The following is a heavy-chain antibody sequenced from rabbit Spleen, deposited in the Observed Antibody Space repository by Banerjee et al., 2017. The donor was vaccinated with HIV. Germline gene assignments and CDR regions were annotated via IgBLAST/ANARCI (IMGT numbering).Heavy chain of an antibody. V-gene: IGHV1S45*01. CDR3: ARDGGYSGDGDAMGL. CDR2: IYAGSGNT. CDR1: GLDFSSTYW. J-gene: IGHJ4*01. Sequence: QEQLEESGGDLVKPGTSLTLTCTASGLDFSSTYWICWVRQAPGKGLEWIACIYAGSGNTYYASWAKGRFTISKTSSTTVTLQMTSLTAADTATYFCARDGGYSGDGDAMGLWGPGTLVTVS. D-gene: IGHD7-1*01.